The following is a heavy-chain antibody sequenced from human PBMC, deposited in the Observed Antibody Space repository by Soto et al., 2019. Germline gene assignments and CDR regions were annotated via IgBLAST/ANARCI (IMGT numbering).Heavy chain of an antibody. CDR1: GFTFSSYA. CDR3: AIDPRVVLYNWFDP. CDR2: ISGSGGST. J-gene: IGHJ5*02. V-gene: IGHV3-23*01. Sequence: PGGSLRLSCAASGFTFSSYAVSWVRQAPGKGLEWVSAISGSGGSTYYADSVKGRFTISRDNSKNTLYPQMNSLRAEDTAVYYCAIDPRVVLYNWFDPWGQGTLVTVSS. D-gene: IGHD2-2*01.